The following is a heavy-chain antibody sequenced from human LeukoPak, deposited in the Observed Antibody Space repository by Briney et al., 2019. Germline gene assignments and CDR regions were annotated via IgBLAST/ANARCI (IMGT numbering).Heavy chain of an antibody. D-gene: IGHD2-2*01. V-gene: IGHV1-2*02. Sequence: ASMKVSCKASGYTFTGYYMHWVRQAPGQGLEWMGWINPNSGGTNYAQKFQGRVTMTRDTSISTAYMELSRLRSDDTAVYYCARAESRYCSSTSCYYAFDIWGQGTMVTVSS. J-gene: IGHJ3*02. CDR3: ARAESRYCSSTSCYYAFDI. CDR2: INPNSGGT. CDR1: GYTFTGYY.